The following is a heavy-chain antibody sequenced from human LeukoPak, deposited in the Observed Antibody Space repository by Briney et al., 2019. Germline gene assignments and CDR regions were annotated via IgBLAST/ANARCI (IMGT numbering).Heavy chain of an antibody. CDR3: AKDRGYNWNPLPQKNVAFDI. CDR2: ISGSGGST. CDR1: GFTFSSYA. Sequence: QAGGSLRLSCVASGFTFSSYAMSWVRQAPGKGLEWVSAISGSGGSTYYADSVKGRFTISRDNSKNTLYLQMNSLRAEDTAVYYCAKDRGYNWNPLPQKNVAFDIWGQGTMVTVSS. D-gene: IGHD1-20*01. J-gene: IGHJ3*02. V-gene: IGHV3-23*01.